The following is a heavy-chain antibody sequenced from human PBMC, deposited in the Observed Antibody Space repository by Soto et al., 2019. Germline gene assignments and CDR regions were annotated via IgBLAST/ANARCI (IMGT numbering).Heavy chain of an antibody. CDR1: GFTFSSYS. V-gene: IGHV3-48*02. CDR3: ARDRLCFGDIDFTQYGMDV. D-gene: IGHD3-10*01. CDR2: ISSSSSTI. Sequence: PGGSLRLSCAASGFTFSSYSMNWVRQAPGKGLEWVSYISSSSSTIYYADSVKGRFTISRDNAKNSLYLQMNSLRDEDTAVYYCARDRLCFGDIDFTQYGMDVWGQGITVTVS. J-gene: IGHJ6*02.